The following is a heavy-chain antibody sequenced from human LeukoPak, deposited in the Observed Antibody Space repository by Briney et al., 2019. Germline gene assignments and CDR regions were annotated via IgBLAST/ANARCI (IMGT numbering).Heavy chain of an antibody. CDR1: GGSISSSSYY. D-gene: IGHD2/OR15-2a*01. V-gene: IGHV4-39*01. J-gene: IGHJ4*02. Sequence: TSETLSLTCTVSGGSISSSSYYWGWIRQPPGKGLEWIGSIYYSGSTYYNPSLKSRVTISVDTSKDLFSLKLSSVTAADTAVYYCARHEYYISAPKFDYWGQGTLVTVSS. CDR2: IYYSGST. CDR3: ARHEYYISAPKFDY.